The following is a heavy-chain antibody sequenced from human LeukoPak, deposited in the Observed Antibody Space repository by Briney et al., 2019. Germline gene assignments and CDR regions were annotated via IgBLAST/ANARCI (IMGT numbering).Heavy chain of an antibody. V-gene: IGHV4-34*01. CDR2: INHSGST. J-gene: IGHJ5*02. D-gene: IGHD1-1*01. CDR1: GGSFSGYY. Sequence: SETLSLTCAVYGGSFSGYYWSWIRQPPGKGLEWIGEINHSGSTNYNPSLKSRVTISVDTSKNQFSLKLSSVTAADTAVHYCARGRITGNWNDPYNWFDPWGQGTLVTVSS. CDR3: ARGRITGNWNDPYNWFDP.